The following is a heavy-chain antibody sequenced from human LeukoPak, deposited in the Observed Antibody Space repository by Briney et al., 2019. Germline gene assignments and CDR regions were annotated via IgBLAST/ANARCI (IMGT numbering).Heavy chain of an antibody. D-gene: IGHD5-24*01. J-gene: IGHJ4*02. Sequence: PGGSLRLSCAASGFTFSSYEMNWVRQAPGKGLEWVSAISGSSGSTYYADSVKGRFTISRDNSRNTLYLQMNSLRADDTAVYYCAKSRPMAYYFDYWGQGTLVTVSS. CDR1: GFTFSSYE. V-gene: IGHV3-23*01. CDR3: AKSRPMAYYFDY. CDR2: ISGSSGST.